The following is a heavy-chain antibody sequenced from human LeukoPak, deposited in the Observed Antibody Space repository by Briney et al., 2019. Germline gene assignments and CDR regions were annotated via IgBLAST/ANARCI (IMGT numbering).Heavy chain of an antibody. CDR3: ARAAVAGTYYFDY. CDR1: GDSVSSNSAA. D-gene: IGHD6-19*01. J-gene: IGHJ4*02. CDR2: TYYRSKWYN. V-gene: IGHV6-1*01. Sequence: SQTLSLTCALSGDSVSSNSAARNWIRQSPSRGLEWLGRTYYRSKWYNDYAVSVKSRITINPDTSKNQFSLQLNSVTPEDTAVSYCARAAVAGTYYFDYWGQGTLVTVSS.